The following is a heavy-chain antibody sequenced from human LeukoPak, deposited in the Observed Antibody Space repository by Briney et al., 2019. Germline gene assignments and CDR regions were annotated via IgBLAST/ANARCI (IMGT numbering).Heavy chain of an antibody. Sequence: PSETLSLTCTVSGGSISSYYWSWIRQPPGKGLEWIGYIYYSGSTNYNPSLKSRVTISVDTSKNQFSLKLSSVTAADTAVYYCARPHENGYFQHWGQGTLVTVSS. CDR2: IYYSGST. CDR1: GGSISSYY. J-gene: IGHJ1*01. CDR3: ARPHENGYFQH. V-gene: IGHV4-59*08. D-gene: IGHD1-1*01.